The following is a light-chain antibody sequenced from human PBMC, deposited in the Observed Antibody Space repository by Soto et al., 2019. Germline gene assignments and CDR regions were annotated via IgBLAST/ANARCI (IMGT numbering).Light chain of an antibody. CDR2: GAS. CDR3: QQYKSWPIT. V-gene: IGKV3-20*01. Sequence: EIVLAQSPGTLSLSPGESATLSCRASQSVSSSFLAWYQQKAGQAPRLLIYGASGRATGIPDRFTGSGSGTEFTLTISGLQSEDFAVYYCQQYKSWPITFGQGTRLEIK. J-gene: IGKJ5*01. CDR1: QSVSSSF.